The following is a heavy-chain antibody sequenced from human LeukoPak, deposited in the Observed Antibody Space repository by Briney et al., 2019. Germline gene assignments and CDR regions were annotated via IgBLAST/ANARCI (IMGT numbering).Heavy chain of an antibody. V-gene: IGHV4-59*01. CDR1: GGSISSYY. CDR3: ARARGSGRYYFDY. Sequence: SETLSLTCTVSGGSISSYYWSWIRQPPGKGLEWIGYIYYSGSTNYNPSLKSRVTISVDTSKNQFSLKLSSVTAADTAVYYCARARGSGRYYFDYWGQGTLVTVSS. J-gene: IGHJ4*02. D-gene: IGHD1-26*01. CDR2: IYYSGST.